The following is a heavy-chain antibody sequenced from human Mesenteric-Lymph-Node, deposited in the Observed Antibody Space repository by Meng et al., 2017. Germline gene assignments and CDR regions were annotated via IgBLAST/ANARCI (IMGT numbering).Heavy chain of an antibody. J-gene: IGHJ5*02. Sequence: GESLKISCAASGFTFSSYSMNWVRQAPGKGLEWVSSISSSSSYIYYADSVKGRFTISRDNAKNSLFLQMNSLRAEDTAVYYCARDIYYYGSGSHGYNWFDPWGQGTLVTVSS. CDR3: ARDIYYYGSGSHGYNWFDP. D-gene: IGHD3-10*01. CDR1: GFTFSSYS. CDR2: ISSSSSYI. V-gene: IGHV3-21*01.